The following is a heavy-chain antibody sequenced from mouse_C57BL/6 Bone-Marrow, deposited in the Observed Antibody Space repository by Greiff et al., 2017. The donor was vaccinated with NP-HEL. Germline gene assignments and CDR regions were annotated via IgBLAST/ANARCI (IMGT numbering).Heavy chain of an antibody. D-gene: IGHD2-1*01. J-gene: IGHJ4*01. CDR1: GFTFSSYA. CDR3: ARDYGNFGVCYAMDY. V-gene: IGHV5-4*01. Sequence: EVQLVESGGGLVKPGGSLKLSCAASGFTFSSYAMSWVRQTPEKRLEWVATISDGGSYTYYPDNVKGRFTISRDNAKNNLYLQMSHLKSEDTAMYYCARDYGNFGVCYAMDYWGQGTSVTVSS. CDR2: ISDGGSYT.